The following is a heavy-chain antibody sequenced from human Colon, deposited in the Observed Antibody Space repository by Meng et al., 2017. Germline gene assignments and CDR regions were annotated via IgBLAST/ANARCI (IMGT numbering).Heavy chain of an antibody. D-gene: IGHD5-12*01. CDR1: GFTFGNYA. J-gene: IGHJ5*02. Sequence: GGSLRLSCTTSGFTFGNYAMSWFRQAPGKGLEWISFIRTKAYGATTEYAASVKDRFTMSRDDSKSITYLQMNSLKSEDTAVYYCSRAFQHGPSGYLWAAPTDPWGQGTLVTVSS. CDR2: IRTKAYGATT. V-gene: IGHV3-49*03. CDR3: SRAFQHGPSGYLWAAPTDP.